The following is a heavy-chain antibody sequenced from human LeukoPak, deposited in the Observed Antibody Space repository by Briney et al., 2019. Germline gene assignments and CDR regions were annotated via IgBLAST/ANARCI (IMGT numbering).Heavy chain of an antibody. D-gene: IGHD3-10*01. Sequence: PGGSLRLSCAASRFTFSSYSMNWVRQAPGKGLEWVSSISSSGSAIYYADSVKGRFTISRDNAKNSLYLQMNSLRAEDTAVYYCASLPRATELYFGELNWFDPWGQGTLVTVSS. J-gene: IGHJ5*02. CDR2: ISSSGSAI. CDR3: ASLPRATELYFGELNWFDP. CDR1: RFTFSSYS. V-gene: IGHV3-21*01.